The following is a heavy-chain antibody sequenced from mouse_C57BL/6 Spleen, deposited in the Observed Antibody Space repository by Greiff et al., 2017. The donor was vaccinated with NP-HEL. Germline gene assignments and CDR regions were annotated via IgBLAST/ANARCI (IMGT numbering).Heavy chain of an antibody. V-gene: IGHV1-63*01. J-gene: IGHJ1*03. D-gene: IGHD1-1*01. Sequence: LVESGAELVRPGTSVKMSCKASGYTFTNYWIGWAKQRPGHGLEWIGDIYPGGGYTNYNEKFKGKATLTADKSSSTAYMQFSSLTSEDSAIYYCARSRYGSSPYWYFDVWGTGTTVTVSS. CDR2: IYPGGGYT. CDR3: ARSRYGSSPYWYFDV. CDR1: GYTFTNYW.